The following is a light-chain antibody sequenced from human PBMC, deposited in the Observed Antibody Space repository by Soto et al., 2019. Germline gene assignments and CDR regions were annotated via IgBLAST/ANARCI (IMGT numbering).Light chain of an antibody. CDR3: SSYAGSNNVVV. J-gene: IGLJ2*01. V-gene: IGLV2-8*01. CDR1: SSDVGGYNY. CDR2: EVS. Sequence: QSALTQYPSASGSPGQSVTISCTGTSSDVGGYNYVSWYQQHPGKAPKLMIYEVSKRPSGVPDRFSGSKSGNTASLTVSGLQAEDEADYYCSSYAGSNNVVVFGGGTKLTVL.